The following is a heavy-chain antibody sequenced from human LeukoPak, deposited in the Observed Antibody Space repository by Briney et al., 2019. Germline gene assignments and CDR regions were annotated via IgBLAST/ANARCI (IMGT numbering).Heavy chain of an antibody. CDR2: IKQDGSEK. CDR1: GLTLSNYW. Sequence: GSLRLSCTASGLTLSNYWMIWVRQAPGKGLQWVAKIKQDGSEKYYVDSVKGRFTISRDNAENSLYLQMNSLRVEDTAVYYCAARSSGNPYFWGQGTLVTVSS. D-gene: IGHD1-26*01. V-gene: IGHV3-7*03. CDR3: AARSSGNPYF. J-gene: IGHJ4*02.